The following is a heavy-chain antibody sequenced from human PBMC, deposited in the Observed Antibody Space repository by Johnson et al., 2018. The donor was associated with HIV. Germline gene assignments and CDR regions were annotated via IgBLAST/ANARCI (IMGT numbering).Heavy chain of an antibody. CDR2: IAWDGSSA. CDR3: ARGLVGSTTALDI. J-gene: IGHJ3*02. Sequence: VQLVESGGDVVQPGGSLRLSCAASGFIFNNYAMHWVRQAPGKGLEWVSLIAWDGSSAYYADSVKGRFTIARDNSKNTLYLQMNSLRVEDTAVYYCARGLVGSTTALDIWGQGTMVTVSS. D-gene: IGHD1-26*01. V-gene: IGHV3-43D*03. CDR1: GFIFNNYA.